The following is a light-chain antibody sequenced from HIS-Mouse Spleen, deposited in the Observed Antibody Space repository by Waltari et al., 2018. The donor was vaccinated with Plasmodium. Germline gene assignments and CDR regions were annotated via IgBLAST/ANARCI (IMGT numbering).Light chain of an antibody. Sequence: QSALTQPASVSGSPGQSITLSCPGTSRDVGGYNYASWYQQHPGKAPKLMIYDVSNRPSGVSNRFSGSKSGNTASLTISGLQAEDEADYYCSSYTSSSTWVFGGGTKLTVL. CDR3: SSYTSSSTWV. CDR2: DVS. J-gene: IGLJ3*02. V-gene: IGLV2-14*03. CDR1: SRDVGGYNY.